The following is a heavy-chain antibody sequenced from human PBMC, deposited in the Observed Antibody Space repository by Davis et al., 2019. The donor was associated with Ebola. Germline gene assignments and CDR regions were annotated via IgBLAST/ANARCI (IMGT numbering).Heavy chain of an antibody. CDR3: AREGYYDFWSGYYTKGGFDP. Sequence: GESLKISCAASGFTFSSYSMNWVRQAPGKGLEWVSSISSSSSYIYNADSVKGRFTISRDNAKNSLYLQMNSLRAEDTAVYYCAREGYYDFWSGYYTKGGFDPWGQGTLVTVSS. CDR2: ISSSSSYI. V-gene: IGHV3-21*01. D-gene: IGHD3-3*01. J-gene: IGHJ5*02. CDR1: GFTFSSYS.